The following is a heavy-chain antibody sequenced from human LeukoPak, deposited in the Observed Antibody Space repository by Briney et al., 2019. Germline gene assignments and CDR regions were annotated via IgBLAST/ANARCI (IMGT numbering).Heavy chain of an antibody. Sequence: PGGSLRLSCAASGFTFDDYAMHWVRQAPGKGLEWVSGISWNSGSIGYADSVKGRFTISRDNAKNSLYLQMNSLRAEDTALYYCAKEYYYDSSGYYPPPPYFDYWGQGTLVTVSS. CDR1: GFTFDDYA. V-gene: IGHV3-9*01. D-gene: IGHD3-22*01. CDR3: AKEYYYDSSGYYPPPPYFDY. CDR2: ISWNSGSI. J-gene: IGHJ4*02.